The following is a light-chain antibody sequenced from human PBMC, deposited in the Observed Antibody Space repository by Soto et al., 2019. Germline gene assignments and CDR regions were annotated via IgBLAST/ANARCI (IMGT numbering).Light chain of an antibody. V-gene: IGLV2-14*01. Sequence: QSALTQPASVSGSPGQSITISCSGTNSDVGGYNYVSWYQQHPGKAPKLIIYEVSDRPSGISTRFSASKSDSTASLTISGLQPDDEADYYCCSYATNNTWIFGGGTKLTVL. CDR1: NSDVGGYNY. J-gene: IGLJ2*01. CDR3: CSYATNNTWI. CDR2: EVS.